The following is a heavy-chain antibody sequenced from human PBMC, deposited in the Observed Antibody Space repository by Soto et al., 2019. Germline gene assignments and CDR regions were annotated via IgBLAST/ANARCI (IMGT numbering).Heavy chain of an antibody. CDR3: ARGAGRAAAGREQYYYYGMDV. CDR1: VGTFSSYA. Sequence: SVKVSCKASVGTFSSYAISWVRQAPGQGLEWMGGIIPIFGTANYAQKFQGRVTITAHESTSTADMELSSLRSEGTAVYYCARGAGRAAAGREQYYYYGMDVWGQGTTVTVSS. V-gene: IGHV1-69*13. J-gene: IGHJ6*02. CDR2: IIPIFGTA. D-gene: IGHD6-25*01.